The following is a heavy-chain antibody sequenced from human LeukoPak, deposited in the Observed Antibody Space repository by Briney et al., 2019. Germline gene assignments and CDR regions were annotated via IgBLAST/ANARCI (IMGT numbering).Heavy chain of an antibody. Sequence: PGGSLRLSCAASGFTFSSYGMHWVRQAPGKGLEWVAVISYDGSNKYYADSVKGRFTISRDNSKNTLYLQMNSLRAEDTAVYYCAKNQQLYYYYYMDVWGKGTTVTVPS. D-gene: IGHD6-13*01. J-gene: IGHJ6*03. CDR2: ISYDGSNK. CDR1: GFTFSSYG. CDR3: AKNQQLYYYYYMDV. V-gene: IGHV3-30*18.